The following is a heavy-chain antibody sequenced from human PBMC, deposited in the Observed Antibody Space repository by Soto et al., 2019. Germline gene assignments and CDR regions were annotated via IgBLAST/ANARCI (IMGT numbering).Heavy chain of an antibody. V-gene: IGHV1-69*06. J-gene: IGHJ4*02. CDR1: GGTFNSYL. D-gene: IGHD2-2*01. CDR2: IIPAFGTA. CDR3: ARDLDQPPVGLYFDT. Sequence: QVQLVQSGAEVKNPGSSVKVSCKTSGGTFNSYLIDWVRQAPGQGLEWMGGIIPAFGTAKYAQKFQGRVTVTADKSTLTAYVELRTLTSDVTAVYYCARDLDQPPVGLYFDTWGQGTLVTVSS.